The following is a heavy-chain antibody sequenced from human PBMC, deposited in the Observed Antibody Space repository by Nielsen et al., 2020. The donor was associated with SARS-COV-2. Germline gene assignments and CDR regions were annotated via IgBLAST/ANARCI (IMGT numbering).Heavy chain of an antibody. D-gene: IGHD3-9*01. J-gene: IGHJ6*02. CDR3: AKGCSRPIHFGWLSLGYYYYGMDV. V-gene: IGHV3-23*01. CDR2: ISGSGGST. Sequence: WIRQPPGKGLEWVSAISGSGGSTYYADSVKGRFTISRDNSKNTLYLQMNSLRAEDTAVYYCAKGCSRPIHFGWLSLGYYYYGMDVWGQGTTVTVSS.